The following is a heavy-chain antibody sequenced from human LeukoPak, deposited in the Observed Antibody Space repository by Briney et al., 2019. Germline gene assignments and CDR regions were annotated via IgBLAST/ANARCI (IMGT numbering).Heavy chain of an antibody. D-gene: IGHD3-22*01. CDR3: VKEGYYDNSGYPPHFDY. CDR2: MSSNGTRA. J-gene: IGHJ4*02. Sequence: SGGSLRLSCSAAGFTFSTYAMHWVRQDREKGLEYVSVMSSNGTRAYYADSVKGRFTISRDNSKNTLYLQTSSLRAEDTAVYYCVKEGYYDNSGYPPHFDYWGQGTLVTVSS. V-gene: IGHV3-64D*09. CDR1: GFTFSTYA.